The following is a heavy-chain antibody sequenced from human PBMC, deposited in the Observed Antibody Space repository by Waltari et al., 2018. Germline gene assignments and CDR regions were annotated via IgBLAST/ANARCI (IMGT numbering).Heavy chain of an antibody. CDR2: IYTRGST. D-gene: IGHD1-26*01. CDR3: ARGPASGDPLGY. J-gene: IGHJ4*02. Sequence: QVQLQESGPGLVKPSETLSLTCTVSGGSISNYYWSWIRQPAGKGLEWIGRIYTRGSTDYNPSLKSRVTMSVDTSKNQLSLNLNSVTAADTAVYYCARGPASGDPLGYWGQGTLVTVSS. CDR1: GGSISNYY. V-gene: IGHV4-4*07.